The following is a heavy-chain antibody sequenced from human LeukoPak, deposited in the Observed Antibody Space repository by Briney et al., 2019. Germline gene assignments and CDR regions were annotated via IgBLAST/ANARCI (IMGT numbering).Heavy chain of an antibody. V-gene: IGHV3-21*01. Sequence: GGSLRLSCAASGFTFSSYSMNWVRQAPGKGLEWVSSISSSSSYIYYADSVKGRFTISRDNAKNSLYLQMNSLRAEDTAVYYCVRGYMVAAGYDYWGQGTLVTVSS. J-gene: IGHJ4*02. CDR3: VRGYMVAAGYDY. CDR2: ISSSSSYI. D-gene: IGHD6-13*01. CDR1: GFTFSSYS.